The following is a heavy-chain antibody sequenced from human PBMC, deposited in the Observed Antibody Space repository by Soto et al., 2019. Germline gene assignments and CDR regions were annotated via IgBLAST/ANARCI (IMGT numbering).Heavy chain of an antibody. D-gene: IGHD3-22*01. V-gene: IGHV4-61*01. Sequence: PAETLCVTCTFSVGSVSIGSYYWSWIRQPPGMGLEWIGYIFYSGTTNYNPSLKSRVTMSLYTSKNQFSLQLSSVTAADTAVYYCARVSLPYYYHTSGKYYFDYWGQGTMVTVSS. CDR2: IFYSGTT. CDR3: ARVSLPYYYHTSGKYYFDY. J-gene: IGHJ4*02. CDR1: VGSVSIGSYY.